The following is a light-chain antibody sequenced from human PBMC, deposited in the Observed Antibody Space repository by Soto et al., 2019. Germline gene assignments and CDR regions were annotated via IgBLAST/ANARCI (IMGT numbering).Light chain of an antibody. CDR2: LGS. Sequence: DIVMTQSPLSLPVTPGEPASISCRSSQSLLKSTGYNYLDWYLQKPGQSPQLLIYLGSNRASGVPDRFSGSGSGTDFTLKISRVEAEDVGVSYCMQALQTPATFGQGTKV. J-gene: IGKJ1*01. V-gene: IGKV2-28*01. CDR3: MQALQTPAT. CDR1: QSLLKSTGYNY.